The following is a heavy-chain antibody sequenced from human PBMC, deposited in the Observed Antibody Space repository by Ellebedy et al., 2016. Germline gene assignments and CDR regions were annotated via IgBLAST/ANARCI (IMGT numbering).Heavy chain of an antibody. V-gene: IGHV3-7*04. CDR2: RNQDGSEK. CDR3: ARDRENSGSSDH. Sequence: GGSLRLSCEASGFTFSSYWMSWVRQAPGKGLEWVANRNQDGSEKYYVDSVKGRFTISRDNAKNSLYLQMNSLRAEDTAVYYCARDRENSGSSDHWGQGTLVTVSS. J-gene: IGHJ5*02. CDR1: GFTFSSYW. D-gene: IGHD1-26*01.